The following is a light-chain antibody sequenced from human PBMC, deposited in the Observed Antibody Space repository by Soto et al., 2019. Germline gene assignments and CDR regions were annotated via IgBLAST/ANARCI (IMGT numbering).Light chain of an antibody. V-gene: IGKV1-5*03. CDR1: QTISSW. Sequence: DIQMTQSPSTLSGSVGDRVTITCRASQTISSWLAWYQQKPGKAPKLLIYKASTLKSGVPARFSGSGSGTDFTLSINSLQPEDFATYYCQQAYSFPITFGQGTRLEIK. CDR2: KAS. CDR3: QQAYSFPIT. J-gene: IGKJ5*01.